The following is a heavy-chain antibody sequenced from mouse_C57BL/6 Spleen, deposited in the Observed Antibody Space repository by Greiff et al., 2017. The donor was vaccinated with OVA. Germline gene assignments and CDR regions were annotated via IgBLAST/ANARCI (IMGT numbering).Heavy chain of an antibody. CDR1: GFSLTSYG. CDR2: IWRGGST. J-gene: IGHJ1*03. CDR3: AKNGGYYGDPGYFDV. Sequence: VQLVESGPGLVQPSQSLSITCTVSGFSLTSYGVHWVRQSPGKGLEWLGVIWRGGSTDYNAAFMSRLSITKDNSKSQVFFKMNSLQADDTAIYYCAKNGGYYGDPGYFDVWGTGTTVTVSS. V-gene: IGHV2-5*01. D-gene: IGHD1-1*01.